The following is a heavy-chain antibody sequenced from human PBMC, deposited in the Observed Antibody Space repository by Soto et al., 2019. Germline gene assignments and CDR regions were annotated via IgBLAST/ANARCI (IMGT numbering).Heavy chain of an antibody. Sequence: QVQLVESGGGVVQPGRSLRLSCAASGFTFSSYAMHRVRQAPGKGLEWVAVISYDGSNKYYADSVKGRFTISRDNSKNTLYLQMNSLRAEDTAVYYCARDSSSLPFDPWGQGTLVTVSS. CDR1: GFTFSSYA. J-gene: IGHJ5*02. CDR2: ISYDGSNK. V-gene: IGHV3-30-3*01. CDR3: ARDSSSLPFDP. D-gene: IGHD6-13*01.